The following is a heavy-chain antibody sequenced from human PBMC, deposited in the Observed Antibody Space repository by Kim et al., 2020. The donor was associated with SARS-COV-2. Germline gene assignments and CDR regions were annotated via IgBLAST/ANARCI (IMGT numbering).Heavy chain of an antibody. CDR3: VRDVGEGAVGMQQWFKWFDP. J-gene: IGHJ5*02. Sequence: GGSLRLSCAASGFTFTDYYMHWIRQAPGKGLVWVSDVSQDWAKRNHADSVKGRFTVSRDNAKNMVYLQMNSLRIEDTAVYYCVRDVGEGAVGMQQWFKWFDPWGQGTLVTVSS. CDR2: VSQDWAKR. CDR1: GFTFTDYY. V-gene: IGHV3-74*01. D-gene: IGHD5-18*01.